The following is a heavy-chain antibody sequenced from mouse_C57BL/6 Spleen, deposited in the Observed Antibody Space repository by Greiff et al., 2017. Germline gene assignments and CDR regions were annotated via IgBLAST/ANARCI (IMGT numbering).Heavy chain of an antibody. CDR3: ARLYYINYVYYAMDY. Sequence: EVPLVESGPVLVKPGASVKMSCKASGYTFTDYYMNWVKQSHGKSLEWIGVINPYNGGASYNQQFKGKATLTVNKSSSTAYMVLNTLTSEYSAVYYCARLYYINYVYYAMDYWGQGTSVTVSS. V-gene: IGHV1-19*01. D-gene: IGHD2-5*01. CDR1: GYTFTDYY. CDR2: INPYNGGA. J-gene: IGHJ4*01.